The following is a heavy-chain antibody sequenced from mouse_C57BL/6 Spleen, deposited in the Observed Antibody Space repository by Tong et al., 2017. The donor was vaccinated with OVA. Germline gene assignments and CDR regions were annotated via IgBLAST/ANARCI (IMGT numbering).Heavy chain of an antibody. CDR2: IWGVGST. CDR3: VSEGDYGSGESFAY. CDR1: GFSLTSYG. D-gene: IGHD1-1*01. V-gene: IGHV2-6*01. Sequence: GKLQESGRDLVAPSQSLSITCTVSGFSLTSYGVDWVRQSPGKGLEWLGVIWGVGSTNYNSALKSRLSISKDNSKSQVFLKMNSLQTDDTAMYYCVSEGDYGSGESFAYWGHWTLVTVSA. J-gene: IGHJ3*01.